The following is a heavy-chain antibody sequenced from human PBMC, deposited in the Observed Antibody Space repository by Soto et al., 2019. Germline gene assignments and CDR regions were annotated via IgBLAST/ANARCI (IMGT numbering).Heavy chain of an antibody. V-gene: IGHV4-59*12. D-gene: IGHD6-13*01. CDR2: IYYSGST. Sequence: PSETLSLTCTVSGYSISSYYWSWIRQPPGKGLEWIGYIYYSGSTNYNPSLKSRVTISVDTSKNQFSLKLSSVTAADTAVYYCARGQMRVQQLGTDGFEPWGQGSLVTVSS. CDR3: ARGQMRVQQLGTDGFEP. CDR1: GYSISSYY. J-gene: IGHJ5*02.